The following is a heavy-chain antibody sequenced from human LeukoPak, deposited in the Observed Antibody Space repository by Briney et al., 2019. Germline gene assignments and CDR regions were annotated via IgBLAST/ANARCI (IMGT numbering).Heavy chain of an antibody. D-gene: IGHD2-15*01. J-gene: IGHJ2*01. CDR3: ASLVVVAATDSYWYFDL. Sequence: PSETLSLTCTVSGGSISSSSYYWGWIRQPPGKGLEWIGSIYYSGSTYYNPSLKSRVTISVDTSKNQFSLKLSSVTAADTAVYYCASLVVVAATDSYWYFDLWGRGTLVTVSS. CDR1: GGSISSSSYY. CDR2: IYYSGST. V-gene: IGHV4-39*01.